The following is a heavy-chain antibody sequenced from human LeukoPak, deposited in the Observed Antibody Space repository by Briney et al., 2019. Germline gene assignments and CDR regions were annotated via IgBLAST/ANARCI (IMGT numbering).Heavy chain of an antibody. CDR3: ARGLPYCSSLRCYFTRQVRFDP. CDR1: GYNFTDSY. Sequence: ASVKVSCKASGYNFTDSYMHWVRPTPGQGLEWMGWINPHNGDTNYAQNFQGRVTMTSDTSISTAYMDLSSLTYDDTAVYYCARGLPYCSSLRCYFTRQVRFDPWGHGTLVTVSS. D-gene: IGHD2-2*01. J-gene: IGHJ5*02. V-gene: IGHV1-2*02. CDR2: INPHNGDT.